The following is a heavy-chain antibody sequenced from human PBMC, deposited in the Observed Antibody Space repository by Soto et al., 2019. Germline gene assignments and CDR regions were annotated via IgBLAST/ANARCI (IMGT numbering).Heavy chain of an antibody. Sequence: PGESLKISCKGSGYSFTSYWIGWVRQMPGKGLAWLGIIYPGDSETRYSPSFQGQVTISADRSISTASMQWNSLKALDTAIYYCTRQHPLDSSAWYNLGQGTQVAVSS. CDR2: IYPGDSET. D-gene: IGHD6-19*01. J-gene: IGHJ4*02. V-gene: IGHV5-51*01. CDR3: TRQHPLDSSAWYN. CDR1: GYSFTSYW.